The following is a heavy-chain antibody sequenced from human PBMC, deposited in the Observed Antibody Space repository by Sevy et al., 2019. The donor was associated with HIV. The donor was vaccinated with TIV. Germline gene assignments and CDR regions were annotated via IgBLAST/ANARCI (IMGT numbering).Heavy chain of an antibody. CDR1: GFTFSNYA. J-gene: IGHJ6*02. D-gene: IGHD6-19*01. CDR3: AKVLARGVAVAGRGWGMDV. Sequence: GGSLRLSCAASGFTFSNYAMNWVRQAPGKGLEWVSSISGSGGTTYYADSVEGRFTISRDKTKNTLYLQMHSLRAEDTAVYYCAKVLARGVAVAGRGWGMDVWGQGTTVTVSS. CDR2: ISGSGGTT. V-gene: IGHV3-23*01.